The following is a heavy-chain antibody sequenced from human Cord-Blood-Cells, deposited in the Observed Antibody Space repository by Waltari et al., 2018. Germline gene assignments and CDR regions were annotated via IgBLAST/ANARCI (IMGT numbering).Heavy chain of an antibody. CDR2: TYCGSKWYN. V-gene: IGHV6-1*01. Sequence: QVQLQQSGPGLVKPSQTLSLTCAISGDSVSSNSAAWTWIRQSPSRGLEWLGRTYCGSKWYNDYAVSVKSRITINPATSKNQFSLRLNSGTPEDTAVYYCARGTGDRPFDVDYWGQGTLVTVSS. CDR3: ARGTGDRPFDVDY. D-gene: IGHD7-27*01. CDR1: GDSVSSNSAA. J-gene: IGHJ4*02.